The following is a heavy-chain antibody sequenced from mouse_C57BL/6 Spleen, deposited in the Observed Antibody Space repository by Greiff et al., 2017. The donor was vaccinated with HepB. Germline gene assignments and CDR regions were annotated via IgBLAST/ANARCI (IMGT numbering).Heavy chain of an antibody. Sequence: QVQLQQSGAELVRPGASVKLSCKASGYTFTDYYINWVKQRPGQGLEWIARIYPGSGNTYYNEKFKGKATLTAEKSSSTAYMQLSSLTSEDSAVYFCARFSDYWGQGTTLTVSS. CDR2: IYPGSGNT. CDR1: GYTFTDYY. J-gene: IGHJ2*01. CDR3: ARFSDY. V-gene: IGHV1-76*01.